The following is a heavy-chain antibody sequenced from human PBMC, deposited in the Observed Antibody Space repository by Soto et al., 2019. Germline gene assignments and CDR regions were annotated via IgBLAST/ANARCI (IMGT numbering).Heavy chain of an antibody. CDR3: VRGLRWRDLDY. CDR2: INPSSDAT. D-gene: IGHD2-15*01. Sequence: QAPGQGLEWMGCINPSSDATDYSQKFRGRVTMARDTSIGTASMELSRLRSDDNAVYYCVRGLRWRDLDYWGQGTPVTV. J-gene: IGHJ4*02. V-gene: IGHV1-2*02.